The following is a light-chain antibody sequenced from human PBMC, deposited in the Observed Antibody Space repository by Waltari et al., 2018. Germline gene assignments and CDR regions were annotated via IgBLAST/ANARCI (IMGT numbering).Light chain of an antibody. V-gene: IGLV1-40*01. CDR2: GST. Sequence: QSVLTQPPSVSGAPGQRVTISCPGSGPNIGAGCDAPWYQQLPRAAPKLLIYGSTSRPLGVPARFFGSTSGASASLAIIGLQAEDEADYYCQSYDTSLSVVFGGGTKLTVL. CDR1: GPNIGAGCD. J-gene: IGLJ3*02. CDR3: QSYDTSLSVV.